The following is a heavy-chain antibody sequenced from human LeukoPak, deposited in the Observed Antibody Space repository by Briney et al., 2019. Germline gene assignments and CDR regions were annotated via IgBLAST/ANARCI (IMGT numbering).Heavy chain of an antibody. CDR1: GFDFNDFW. V-gene: IGHV3-74*01. Sequence: PGGSLRLSCAASGFDFNDFWMHWVRQPPGGGLVWVSRTNIDGSVTDYADSVKGRFTISRDNAKNTLYLQINSLRTDDTAVYFCARGETVAADWGRGTLVTVSS. CDR2: TNIDGSVT. D-gene: IGHD6-19*01. CDR3: ARGETVAAD. J-gene: IGHJ4*02.